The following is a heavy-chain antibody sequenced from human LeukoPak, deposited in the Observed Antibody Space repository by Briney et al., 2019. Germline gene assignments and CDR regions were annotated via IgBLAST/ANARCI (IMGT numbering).Heavy chain of an antibody. D-gene: IGHD5-12*01. Sequence: QPGGSLRLSCAASGFTFSRYAMSWVRQAPGEGLEWVSAISFSGENTYYADSVKGRFTISRDNSKNALYLQMNSLSAEDTAIYYCARAGSGYGNFDYWGLGTLVTVSS. CDR1: GFTFSRYA. CDR3: ARAGSGYGNFDY. J-gene: IGHJ4*02. CDR2: ISFSGENT. V-gene: IGHV3-23*01.